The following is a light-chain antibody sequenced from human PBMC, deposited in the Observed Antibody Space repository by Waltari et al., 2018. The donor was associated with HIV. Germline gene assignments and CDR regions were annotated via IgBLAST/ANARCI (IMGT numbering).Light chain of an antibody. CDR1: GSDIGNYNL. Sequence: QSALTQPASVSESPGQSITISCTGTGSDIGNYNLVSWYQQYPGKAPKLLIYEVNKRPSGVSSRFSGSKSGNTASLTVSGLQAEDEADYYGSSYAGSSTLWVFGGGTQLTVL. V-gene: IGLV2-23*02. CDR2: EVN. CDR3: SSYAGSSTLWV. J-gene: IGLJ3*02.